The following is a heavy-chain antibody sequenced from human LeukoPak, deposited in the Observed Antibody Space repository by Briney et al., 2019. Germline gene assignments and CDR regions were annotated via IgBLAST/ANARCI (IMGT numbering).Heavy chain of an antibody. Sequence: SETLSLTCAVSGGSISRRNWWSWIRQPPGKGLEGIGEINHSGSTNYNPSLKSRVTISVDTSKNQFSLKLSSVTAADTAVYYCARAYEYSSSSDAFDIWGQGTMVTVSS. CDR3: ARAYEYSSSSDAFDI. J-gene: IGHJ3*02. CDR2: INHSGST. CDR1: GGSISRRNW. D-gene: IGHD6-6*01. V-gene: IGHV4-4*02.